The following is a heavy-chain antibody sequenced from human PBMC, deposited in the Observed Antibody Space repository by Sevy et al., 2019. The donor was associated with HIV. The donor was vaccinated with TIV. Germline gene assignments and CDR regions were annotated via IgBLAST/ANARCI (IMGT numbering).Heavy chain of an antibody. CDR3: AGENAWGRGYS. CDR1: GYSISSAYS. D-gene: IGHD1-26*01. Sequence: SETLSLTCTVSGYSISSAYSWGWIRQPPGKGLEWIANIYYNGHINYNPSLKSRVTLSLDTSKNQFSLRLSSVTATDMAMYYCAGENAWGRGYSWGQGTLVTVSS. CDR2: IYYNGHI. J-gene: IGHJ4*02. V-gene: IGHV4-38-2*02.